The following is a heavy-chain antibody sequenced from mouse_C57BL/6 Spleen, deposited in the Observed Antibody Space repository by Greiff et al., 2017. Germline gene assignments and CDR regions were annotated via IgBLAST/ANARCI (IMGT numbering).Heavy chain of an antibody. V-gene: IGHV1-76*01. Sequence: VQLVESGAELVRPGASVKLSCKASGYTFTDFYINWVKQRPGQGLEWIARIYPGSGNTYYNEKFKGKATLTAEKSSSTAYMQLSSLTSEDSAVYFCARYDYDVGWYFDVWGTGTTVTVSS. CDR1: GYTFTDFY. CDR3: ARYDYDVGWYFDV. D-gene: IGHD2-4*01. CDR2: IYPGSGNT. J-gene: IGHJ1*03.